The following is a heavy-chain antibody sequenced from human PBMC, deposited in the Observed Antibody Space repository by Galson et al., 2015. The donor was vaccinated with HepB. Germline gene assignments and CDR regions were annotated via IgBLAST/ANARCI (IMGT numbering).Heavy chain of an antibody. Sequence: SLRLSCAASGFTFSSYWMSWVRQAPGKGLEWVANIKQDGSEKYYVDSVKGRFTISRDNAKNSLYLQMNSLRAEDTAVYYCARGLIMILSYFGYWGQGTLVTVSS. J-gene: IGHJ4*02. CDR1: GFTFSSYW. V-gene: IGHV3-7*03. D-gene: IGHD3-9*01. CDR3: ARGLIMILSYFGY. CDR2: IKQDGSEK.